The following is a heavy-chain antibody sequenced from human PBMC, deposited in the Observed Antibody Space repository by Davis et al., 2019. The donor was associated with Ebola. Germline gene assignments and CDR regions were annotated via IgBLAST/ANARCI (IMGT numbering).Heavy chain of an antibody. D-gene: IGHD3-10*01. Sequence: GGSLRLSCAASGFTFSSYGMHWVRQAPGKGLEWVAVIWYDGRNKYYADSVKGRFTISRDNSKNTLYLQMNSLRAEDTAVYYCARETFLWFGESSGYYFDYWGQGTLVTVSS. J-gene: IGHJ4*02. CDR2: IWYDGRNK. CDR1: GFTFSSYG. CDR3: ARETFLWFGESSGYYFDY. V-gene: IGHV3-33*01.